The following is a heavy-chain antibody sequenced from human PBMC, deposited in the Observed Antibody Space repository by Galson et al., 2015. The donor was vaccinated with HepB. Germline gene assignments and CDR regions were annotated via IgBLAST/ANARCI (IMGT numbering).Heavy chain of an antibody. CDR3: ARVYGVVPAAVWYYGMDV. CDR1: GFTFSDYY. D-gene: IGHD2-2*01. Sequence: SLRLSCAASGFTFSDYYMSWIRQAPGKGLEWVSYISSSSSYTNYADSVKGRFTISRDNAKNSLYLQMNSLRAEDTAVYYCARVYGVVPAAVWYYGMDVWGQGTTVTVSS. J-gene: IGHJ6*02. CDR2: ISSSSSYT. V-gene: IGHV3-11*06.